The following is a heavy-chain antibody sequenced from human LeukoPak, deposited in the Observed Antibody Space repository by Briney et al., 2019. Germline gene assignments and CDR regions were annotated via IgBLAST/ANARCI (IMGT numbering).Heavy chain of an antibody. CDR3: TNVYAPLYGMDV. Sequence: SQTLSLTCTVSGGFISSGSYYWSWIRQPAGKGPEWIGSIYTSGSTNYNPSLKRLVTISVDAYKNQFSLKLSSATAADTAVYYCTNVYAPLYGMDVWGQGTTVTVSS. CDR2: IYTSGST. D-gene: IGHD3-16*01. CDR1: GGFISSGSYY. J-gene: IGHJ6*02. V-gene: IGHV4-61*02.